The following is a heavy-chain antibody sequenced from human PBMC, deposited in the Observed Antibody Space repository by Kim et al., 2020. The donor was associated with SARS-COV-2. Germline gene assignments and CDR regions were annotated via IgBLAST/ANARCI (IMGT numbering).Heavy chain of an antibody. CDR3: ASRDGSRYYYFDY. J-gene: IGHJ4*02. CDR2: ITVSGST. V-gene: IGHV3-23*01. Sequence: GGSLRLSCAASGFTFSNCAMSWVRQAPGKGLEWVSIITVSGSTIYADSVKGRFTISRDNSENTLYLQMNSLRAEDTAIYYCASRDGSRYYYFDYWGQGTLVSVSS. D-gene: IGHD6-19*01. CDR1: GFTFSNCA.